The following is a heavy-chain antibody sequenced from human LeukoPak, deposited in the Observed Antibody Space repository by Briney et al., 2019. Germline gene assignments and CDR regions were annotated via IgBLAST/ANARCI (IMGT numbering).Heavy chain of an antibody. J-gene: IGHJ4*02. D-gene: IGHD4-17*01. CDR1: GFTFDDYG. CDR2: INWNGGST. V-gene: IGHV3-20*01. CDR3: AKEIWPTVTIPGRTYFDY. Sequence: GGSLRLSCAASGFTFDDYGMSWVRQAPGKGLEWVSGINWNGGSTGYADSVKGRFTISRDNSKKTLYLQMDSLRSDDTAVYHCAKEIWPTVTIPGRTYFDYWGQGTLVTVSS.